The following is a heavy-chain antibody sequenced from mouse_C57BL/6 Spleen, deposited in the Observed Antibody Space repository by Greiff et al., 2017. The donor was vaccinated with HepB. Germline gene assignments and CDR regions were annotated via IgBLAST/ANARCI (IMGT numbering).Heavy chain of an antibody. CDR2: IYPGSGNT. CDR3: ARSGDGYFDY. CDR1: GYTFTDYY. V-gene: IGHV1-76*01. Sequence: LQESGAELVRPGASVKLSCKASGYTFTDYYINWVKQRPGQGLEWIARIYPGSGNTYYNEKFKGKATLTAEKSSSTAYMQLSSLTSEDSAVYFCARSGDGYFDYWGQGTTLTVSS. D-gene: IGHD2-3*01. J-gene: IGHJ2*01.